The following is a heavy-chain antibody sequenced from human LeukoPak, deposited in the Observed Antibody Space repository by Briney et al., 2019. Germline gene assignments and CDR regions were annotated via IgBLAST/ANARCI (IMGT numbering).Heavy chain of an antibody. D-gene: IGHD3/OR15-3a*01. CDR3: ATIGTGDYRDDS. CDR1: GFTFSSYA. V-gene: IGHV3-30*14. CDR2: ISYDGSNK. Sequence: GGSLRLSCAASGFTFSSYAMHWVRQAPGKGLEWVAVISYDGSNKYYADSVKGRFTISRDNSKNTVYLQMSSLRAEDTALYYSATIGTGDYRDDSWGQGTLVTVSS. J-gene: IGHJ5*01.